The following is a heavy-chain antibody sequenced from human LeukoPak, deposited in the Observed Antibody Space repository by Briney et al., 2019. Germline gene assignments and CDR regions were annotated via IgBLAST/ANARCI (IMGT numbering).Heavy chain of an antibody. D-gene: IGHD2-15*01. Sequence: PGGSLMLSCSAHGLPLISKLGHSVRQAPGKGLEFVSAIRGNGGTTYYANSVKGRFTISRDDSKSTLFLQMGSLRAENTAAYYIARQGAHATSCIAYWSQGTLVTVSS. J-gene: IGHJ4*02. CDR2: IRGNGGTT. V-gene: IGHV3-64*01. CDR1: GLPLISK. CDR3: ARQGAHATSCIAY.